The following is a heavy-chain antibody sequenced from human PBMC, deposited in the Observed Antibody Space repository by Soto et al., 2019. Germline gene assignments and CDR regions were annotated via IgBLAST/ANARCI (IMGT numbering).Heavy chain of an antibody. CDR1: GYSFTSYW. Sequence: XESLNISCKGSGYSFTSYWIGWVRQMPGKGLEWMGIIYPGDSDTRYSPSFQGQVTISADKSISTAYLQWSSLKASDTAMYYCARYPIPWELPSYYGMDVWGQGTTVTVSS. CDR3: ARYPIPWELPSYYGMDV. J-gene: IGHJ6*02. D-gene: IGHD1-26*01. CDR2: IYPGDSDT. V-gene: IGHV5-51*01.